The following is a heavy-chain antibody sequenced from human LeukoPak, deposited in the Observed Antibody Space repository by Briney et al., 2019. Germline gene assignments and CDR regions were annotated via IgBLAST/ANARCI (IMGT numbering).Heavy chain of an antibody. CDR3: ARRPSGFDP. CDR1: GGSISSSRYY. J-gene: IGHJ5*02. D-gene: IGHD3-10*01. V-gene: IGHV4-39*07. Sequence: SETLSLTCTVSGGSISSSRYYWGWIRQPPGKGLEWIGSISYSGSTYYNPSLKGRVTISVDTSKNQFSLKVGSVTAADTAVYYCARRPSGFDPWGQGTLVTVSS. CDR2: ISYSGST.